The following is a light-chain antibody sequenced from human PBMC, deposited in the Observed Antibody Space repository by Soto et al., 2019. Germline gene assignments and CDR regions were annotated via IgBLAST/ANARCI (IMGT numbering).Light chain of an antibody. CDR1: SSDIGNNY. J-gene: IGLJ1*01. V-gene: IGLV1-51*02. Sequence: QSVLTQPPSVSAAPGQKVTISCSGSSSDIGNNYVSWYQHLPGTAPKLLIYENNKRPSGIPDRFSGSKSGTSATLGITGLQTGDEADFYCGTWDSSLSAVVFGTGTELTVL. CDR2: ENN. CDR3: GTWDSSLSAVV.